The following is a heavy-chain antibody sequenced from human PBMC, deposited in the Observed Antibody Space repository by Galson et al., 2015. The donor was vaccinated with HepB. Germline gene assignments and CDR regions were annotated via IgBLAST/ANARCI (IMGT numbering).Heavy chain of an antibody. Sequence: SVKVSCKASGGTFSSYAISWVRQAPGQGLEWMGRIIPILGIANYAQKFQGRVTITADKSTSTAYMELSSLRSEDTAVYYCASLGDILTGYPYYYYYYMDVWGKGTTVTVSS. J-gene: IGHJ6*03. V-gene: IGHV1-69*04. CDR3: ASLGDILTGYPYYYYYYMDV. CDR1: GGTFSSYA. D-gene: IGHD3-9*01. CDR2: IIPILGIA.